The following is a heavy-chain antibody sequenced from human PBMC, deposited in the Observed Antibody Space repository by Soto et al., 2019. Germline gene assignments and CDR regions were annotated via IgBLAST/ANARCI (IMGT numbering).Heavy chain of an antibody. CDR3: ARRYCSDSYCSYFDY. J-gene: IGHJ4*02. Sequence: SETLSLTCAVYGGSVSGYFWSWIRQPPGKGPEWIGEINHSGTTSYSPSLDSRVTTSVDTSKNQFSLRLSSVTAADTAIYYCARRYCSDSYCSYFDYWGRGTLVTVSS. CDR2: INHSGTT. CDR1: GGSVSGYF. D-gene: IGHD2-15*01. V-gene: IGHV4-34*01.